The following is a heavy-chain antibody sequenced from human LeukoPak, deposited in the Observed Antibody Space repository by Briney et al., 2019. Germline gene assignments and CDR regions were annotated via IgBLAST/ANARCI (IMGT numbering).Heavy chain of an antibody. Sequence: GASVKVSCKASGYTFTGYYMHWVRQAPGQGLEWMGWINPNSGGTNYAQKFQGWVTMTRDTSISTAYMELSRLRSDDTAVYYCARGAPLVVPAAMPYNWFDPWGQGTLVTASS. J-gene: IGHJ5*02. D-gene: IGHD2-2*01. CDR2: INPNSGGT. V-gene: IGHV1-2*04. CDR1: GYTFTGYY. CDR3: ARGAPLVVPAAMPYNWFDP.